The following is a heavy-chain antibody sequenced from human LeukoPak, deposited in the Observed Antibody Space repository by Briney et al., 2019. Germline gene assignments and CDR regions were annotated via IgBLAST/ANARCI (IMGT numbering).Heavy chain of an antibody. CDR2: IIPIFGTA. J-gene: IGHJ6*03. CDR3: ARGNNWNPRTTDYYYYMDV. V-gene: IGHV1-69*06. CDR1: GYTFTRHY. Sequence: GASVKVSCKASGYTFTRHYMHWVRQAPGQGLEWMGGIIPIFGTANYAQKFQGRVTITADKSTSTAYMELSSLRSDDTAVYYCARGNNWNPRTTDYYYYMDVWAKGPRSPSP. D-gene: IGHD1-20*01.